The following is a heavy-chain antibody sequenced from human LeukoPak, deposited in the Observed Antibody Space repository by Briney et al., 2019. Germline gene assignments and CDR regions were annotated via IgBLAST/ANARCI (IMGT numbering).Heavy chain of an antibody. CDR1: GFTFSSYS. Sequence: GGSLRLSCAASGFTFSSYSMNWVRQAPGKGLEWVSYSSSSSSTIYYADSVKGRFTISRDNAKNSLYLQMNSLRAEDTAVYYCARELGDSGYDYSFDYWGQGTLVTVSS. CDR3: ARELGDSGYDYSFDY. D-gene: IGHD5-12*01. CDR2: SSSSSSTI. J-gene: IGHJ4*02. V-gene: IGHV3-48*04.